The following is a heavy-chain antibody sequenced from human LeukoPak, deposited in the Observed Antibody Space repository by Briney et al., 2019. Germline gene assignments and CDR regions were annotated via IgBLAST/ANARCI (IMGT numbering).Heavy chain of an antibody. D-gene: IGHD3-10*01. Sequence: ASVKVSCKASGGTFSSYAIRWVRQAPGQGLEWMGRIIPILGTANYAQKFQGGVTITADKSTSTAYMELSSLRSEDTAVYYCARSNYYGSGSSNWFDPWGQGTLVTVSS. V-gene: IGHV1-69*04. J-gene: IGHJ5*02. CDR3: ARSNYYGSGSSNWFDP. CDR2: IIPILGTA. CDR1: GGTFSSYA.